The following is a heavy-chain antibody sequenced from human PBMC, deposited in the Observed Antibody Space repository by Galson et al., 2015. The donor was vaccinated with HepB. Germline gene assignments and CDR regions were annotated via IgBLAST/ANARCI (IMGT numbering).Heavy chain of an antibody. CDR3: ARGYYYDSSGYPPFDY. CDR1: GFTFGSYG. D-gene: IGHD3-22*01. V-gene: IGHV3-33*08. CDR2: IWYDGSNK. Sequence: SLRLSCAASGFTFGSYGMHWVRQAPGKGLEWVAVIWYDGSNKYYADSVKGRFTISRDNAKNSLYLQMNSLRAEDTAVYYCARGYYYDSSGYPPFDYWGQGTLVTVSS. J-gene: IGHJ4*02.